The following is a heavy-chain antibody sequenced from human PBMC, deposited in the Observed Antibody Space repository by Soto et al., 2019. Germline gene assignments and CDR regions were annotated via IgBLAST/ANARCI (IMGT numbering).Heavy chain of an antibody. CDR1: GGSFSGYY. CDR3: ARVMSLFDYGDSLPYFLSY. J-gene: IGHJ4*02. Sequence: SETLSLTCAVYGGSFSGYYWSWIRQPPGKGLEWIGEINHSGSTNYNPSLESRVTISVDTSKNQFSLKLSSVTAADTAVYYCARVMSLFDYGDSLPYFLSYWGQGSLVT. V-gene: IGHV4-34*01. CDR2: INHSGST. D-gene: IGHD4-17*01.